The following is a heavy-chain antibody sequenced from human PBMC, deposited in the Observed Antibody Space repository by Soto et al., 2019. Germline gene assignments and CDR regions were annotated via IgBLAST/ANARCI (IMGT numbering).Heavy chain of an antibody. J-gene: IGHJ3*02. Sequence: ASVKVSCKASGYTFTSYGISWVRQAPGQGLEWMGWISAYNGNTNYAQKLQGRVTMTTDTSTSTAYMEQRSLRSDDTAVYYCARPFWSGYYKGDAFDIWGQGTMVTVSS. D-gene: IGHD3-3*01. V-gene: IGHV1-18*01. CDR2: ISAYNGNT. CDR3: ARPFWSGYYKGDAFDI. CDR1: GYTFTSYG.